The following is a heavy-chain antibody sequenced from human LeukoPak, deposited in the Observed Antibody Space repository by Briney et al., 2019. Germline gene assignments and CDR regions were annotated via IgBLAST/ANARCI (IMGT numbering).Heavy chain of an antibody. D-gene: IGHD4-17*01. V-gene: IGHV6-1*01. CDR3: ARGKPNNYGDYPQSDY. J-gene: IGHJ4*02. CDR2: TYYRSKWYN. CDR1: GDSVSSNSAA. Sequence: SQTLSLTCAISGDSVSSNSAAWNWIRQSPSRGLEWLGRTYYRSKWYNDYAVSVKSRITINPDTSKNQFSLQLNSVTPEDTAVYYCARGKPNNYGDYPQSDYWGQGTLVTVSS.